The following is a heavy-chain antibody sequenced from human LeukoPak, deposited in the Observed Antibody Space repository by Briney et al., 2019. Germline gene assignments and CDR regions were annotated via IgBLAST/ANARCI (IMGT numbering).Heavy chain of an antibody. V-gene: IGHV3-73*01. J-gene: IGHJ5*02. Sequence: GGSLKLSCADSGFTFSDSAIHWVRQASGKGLEWVGRIRGKGFSDPPAYAASVKDRFTISRDDSESTAYLQMNSLKAEDTAVYYCTVPQSGGNWFDPWGPGTQVTVSS. CDR1: GFTFSDSA. CDR2: IRGKGFSDPP. CDR3: TVPQSGGNWFDP. D-gene: IGHD3-16*01.